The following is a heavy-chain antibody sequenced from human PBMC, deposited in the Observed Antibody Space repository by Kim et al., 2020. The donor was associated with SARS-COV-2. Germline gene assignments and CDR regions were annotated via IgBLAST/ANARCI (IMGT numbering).Heavy chain of an antibody. J-gene: IGHJ6*02. CDR3: AKAMRRGYSYGYLNYYYGMDV. V-gene: IGHV3-23*01. CDR1: GFTFSSYA. Sequence: GGSLRLSCAASGFTFSSYAMSWVRQAPGKGLEWVSAISGSGGSTYYADSVKGRFTISRDNSKNTLYLQMNSLRAEDTAVYYCAKAMRRGYSYGYLNYYYGMDVWGQGTTVTVSS. D-gene: IGHD5-18*01. CDR2: ISGSGGST.